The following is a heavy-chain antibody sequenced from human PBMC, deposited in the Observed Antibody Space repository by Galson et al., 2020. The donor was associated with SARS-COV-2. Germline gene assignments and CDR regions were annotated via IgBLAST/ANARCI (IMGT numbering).Heavy chain of an antibody. CDR3: AGPYVAAESFFGAFDF. V-gene: IGHV3-48*03. J-gene: IGHJ3*01. CDR2: ISDSGTNS. CDR1: GFTFSNYE. Sequence: WGTLRLSCTGSGFTFSNYEMNWVRQAPGKGLEWVAYISDSGTNSYYADPVKGRFAISRDNAMNSLYLQMTSLRAEDTAVYCCAGPYVAAESFFGAFDFWGLGTVVTVSS. D-gene: IGHD2-15*01.